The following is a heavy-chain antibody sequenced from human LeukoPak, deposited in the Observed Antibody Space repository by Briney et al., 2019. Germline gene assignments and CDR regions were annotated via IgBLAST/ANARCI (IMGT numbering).Heavy chain of an antibody. Sequence: GASVKVSCKASGYTFTSYAMHWVRQAPGQGLEWMGVINPSGGSTVYAQKFQGRVTMTRDTSTSIVYMELSSLRYEDTAIYYCARDYPIAAAPGGFDFRGQGTLVTVSS. J-gene: IGHJ4*02. V-gene: IGHV1-46*01. CDR2: INPSGGST. D-gene: IGHD6-13*01. CDR1: GYTFTSYA. CDR3: ARDYPIAAAPGGFDF.